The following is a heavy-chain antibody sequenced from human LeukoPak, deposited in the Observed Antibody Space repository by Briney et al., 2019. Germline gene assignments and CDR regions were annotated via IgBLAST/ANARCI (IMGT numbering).Heavy chain of an antibody. J-gene: IGHJ4*02. V-gene: IGHV1-46*01. CDR1: GYTFTSYY. CDR3: ARDRYGDPPFDY. D-gene: IGHD4-17*01. Sequence: GASVKVSCKASGYTFTSYYMHWVRQAPGQGLEWIGIINPSGDSTTYAQKFQGRVTMTRDTSTSTVYMELSSLRSEDTAVYYCARDRYGDPPFDYWGQGTLVTVSS. CDR2: INPSGDST.